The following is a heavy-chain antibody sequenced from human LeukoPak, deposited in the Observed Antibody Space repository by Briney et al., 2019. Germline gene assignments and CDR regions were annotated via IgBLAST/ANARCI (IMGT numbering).Heavy chain of an antibody. J-gene: IGHJ3*02. CDR3: ARAVDIVATTPFDI. CDR2: IYSGGTT. D-gene: IGHD5-12*01. V-gene: IGHV3-66*01. Sequence: GGSLRLSCAVSGFTVSSNYMSWVRQAPGKGLEWVSVIYSGGTTYYADSVKGRFTISRDNSKKTPYLQMNSLRAEDTALYYCARAVDIVATTPFDIWGQGTMVTVSS. CDR1: GFTVSSNY.